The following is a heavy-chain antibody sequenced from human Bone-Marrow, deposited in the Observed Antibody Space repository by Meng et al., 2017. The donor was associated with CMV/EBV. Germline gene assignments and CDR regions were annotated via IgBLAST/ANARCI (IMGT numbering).Heavy chain of an antibody. CDR1: GYTFTSYY. Sequence: QVQLVQSGAEVKKPGASVKVSCKASGYTFTSYYMHWVRQAPGQGLEWMGIINPSGGSTSYAQKFQGRVTMTRDTSTSTVYMELSSLSSEDTALYYCARELGGTGYFDYWGQGTLVTVSS. CDR3: ARELGGTGYFDY. D-gene: IGHD1-26*01. CDR2: INPSGGST. J-gene: IGHJ4*02. V-gene: IGHV1-46*01.